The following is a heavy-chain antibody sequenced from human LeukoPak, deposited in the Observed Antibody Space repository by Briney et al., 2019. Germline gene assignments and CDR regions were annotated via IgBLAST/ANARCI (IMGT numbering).Heavy chain of an antibody. D-gene: IGHD2-15*01. V-gene: IGHV3-9*01. CDR2: ISWNSGSI. CDR3: AKSSRVAATPYYYYYYGMDV. J-gene: IGHJ6*02. Sequence: GGSLRLSCAASGFTFDDYAMHWVRQAPGKGLEWVSGISWNSGSIGYADSVKGRFTISRDNAKNSLYLQMNSLRAEDTALYYCAKSSRVAATPYYYYYYGMDVWGQGTTVTVSS. CDR1: GFTFDDYA.